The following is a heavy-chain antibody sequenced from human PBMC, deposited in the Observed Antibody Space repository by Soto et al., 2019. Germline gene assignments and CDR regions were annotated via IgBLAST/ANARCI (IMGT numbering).Heavy chain of an antibody. J-gene: IGHJ4*02. CDR3: ARLDYYGSGTHYFGL. D-gene: IGHD3-10*01. CDR2: TYYRSKWYN. V-gene: IGHV6-1*01. CDR1: GDSVSSNSAA. Sequence: SQTLSLTCAISGDSVSSNSAAWNWIRQSPSRGLEWLGRTYYRSKWYNDYAVSVKSRITVNPDTSKNQVSLKLTSVTAADTAVYYCARLDYYGSGTHYFGLWGQGTLVTVSS.